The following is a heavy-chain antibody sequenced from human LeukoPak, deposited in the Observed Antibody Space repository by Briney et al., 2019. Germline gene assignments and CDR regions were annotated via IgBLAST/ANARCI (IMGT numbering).Heavy chain of an antibody. CDR1: GVSISSSGYY. V-gene: IGHV4-39*01. J-gene: IGHJ4*02. CDR3: ARGGNWNNY. D-gene: IGHD1-20*01. Sequence: NPSETLSLTCTVSGVSISSSGYYWGWIRQPPGKGLEWIGSIYYSGSTYYNPSLKSRLTISVDTSKNQFSLKLNSVTAADTAVYYCARGGNWNNYWGQGTLVTVSS. CDR2: IYYSGST.